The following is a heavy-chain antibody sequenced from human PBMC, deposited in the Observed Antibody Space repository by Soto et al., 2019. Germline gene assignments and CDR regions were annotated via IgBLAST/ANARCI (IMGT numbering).Heavy chain of an antibody. CDR1: GFTFSSYS. Sequence: EVQLVESGGGLVQPGGSLRLSCAASGFTFSSYSMNWVRQAPGKGLEWVSYISSSSSTIYYADSVKGRFTISRDNAKNSLYLQMNSLGDEDTAVYYCARDHRDFWSPQSGMDVWGQGTTVTVSS. V-gene: IGHV3-48*02. J-gene: IGHJ6*02. CDR2: ISSSSSTI. CDR3: ARDHRDFWSPQSGMDV. D-gene: IGHD3-3*01.